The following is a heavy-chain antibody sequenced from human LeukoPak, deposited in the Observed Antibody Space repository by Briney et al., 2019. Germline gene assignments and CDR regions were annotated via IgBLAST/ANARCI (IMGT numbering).Heavy chain of an antibody. CDR1: GFTFSNYG. V-gene: IGHV3-33*06. Sequence: GGSLRLSCAASGFTFSNYGMHWVRQAPGKGLEWVAVIWYDGSNGYYADSVKGRFTISRDNSKNTLYLQLNTLRAEDTAVYYCAKGSRIVVVPAASYFDSWGRGTLLTVSS. D-gene: IGHD2-2*01. J-gene: IGHJ4*02. CDR3: AKGSRIVVVPAASYFDS. CDR2: IWYDGSNG.